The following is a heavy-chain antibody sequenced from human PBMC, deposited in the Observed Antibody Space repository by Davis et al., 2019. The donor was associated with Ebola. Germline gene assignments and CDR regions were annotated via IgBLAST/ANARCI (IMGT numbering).Heavy chain of an antibody. V-gene: IGHV3-11*01. Sequence: PGGSLRLSCTASGFAFSDYYMNWIRQAPGKGLEWVSYISGSGYVIYYADSVKGRFTISRDNSINMLYLQMNSLRAEDTALYYCARASPPYPAYYYYMDMWGKGTTVTVSS. CDR1: GFAFSDYY. CDR3: ARASPPYPAYYYYMDM. J-gene: IGHJ6*03. CDR2: ISGSGYVI.